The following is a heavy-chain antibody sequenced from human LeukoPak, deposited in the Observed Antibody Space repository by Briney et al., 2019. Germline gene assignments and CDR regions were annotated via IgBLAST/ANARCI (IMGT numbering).Heavy chain of an antibody. J-gene: IGHJ4*02. CDR3: ARGRDVLRYFDWLPVFDY. D-gene: IGHD3-9*01. V-gene: IGHV4-34*01. CDR1: GESFSGYY. Sequence: PSETLSLTCAVYGESFSGYYWSWIRQPPGKGLEWIGEINHSESTNYNPSLKSRVTISVDTSKNQFSLKLSSVTAADTAVYYCARGRDVLRYFDWLPVFDYWGQGTLVTVSS. CDR2: INHSEST.